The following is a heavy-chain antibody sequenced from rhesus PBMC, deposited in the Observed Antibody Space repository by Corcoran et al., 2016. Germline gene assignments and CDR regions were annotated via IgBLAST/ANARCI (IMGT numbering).Heavy chain of an antibody. CDR3: ARDRWELDV. D-gene: IGHD1-44*01. Sequence: QVQLQESGPGLVKPSETLPRTGAVSGGSISSNYWSWIGKPPGKGLGWIGRIYGSSGSTTYTPSLPSRVTISTDTSKTQFSLKLSSVTAADTAVYYCARDRWELDVWGRGVLVTVSS. J-gene: IGHJ5-2*02. CDR2: IYGSSGST. CDR1: GGSISSNY. V-gene: IGHV4-147*01.